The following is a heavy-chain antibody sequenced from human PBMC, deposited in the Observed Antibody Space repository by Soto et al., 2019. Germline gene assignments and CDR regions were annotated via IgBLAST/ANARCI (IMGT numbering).Heavy chain of an antibody. CDR3: ARDSSDIVVVPAANWSDWFGP. D-gene: IGHD2-2*01. Sequence: GGPIRLCCAVSEFTFVSHGMHRVRQDPSKRLEWVAVIWYDGSNKYYADSVKGRFTISRDNSKNTLYLQMNSLRAEDTAVYYCARDSSDIVVVPAANWSDWFGPWGQGTLVAVSS. V-gene: IGHV3-33*01. J-gene: IGHJ5*02. CDR2: IWYDGSNK. CDR1: EFTFVSHG.